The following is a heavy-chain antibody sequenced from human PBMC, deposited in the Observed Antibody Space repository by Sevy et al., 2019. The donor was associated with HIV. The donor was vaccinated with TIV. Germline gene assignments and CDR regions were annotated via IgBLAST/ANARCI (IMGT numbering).Heavy chain of an antibody. Sequence: GGSLRLSCAASGFTFSTYWMSWFRQAPGKGLEWVANINEDGTEKFYWDSVKGRFTMSRDNAKNSLYLQMNSLRAEDAAVYYCARDNATVSRRGLRYYYYGTDVWGQGTTVTVSS. CDR3: ARDNATVSRRGLRYYYYGTDV. J-gene: IGHJ6*02. D-gene: IGHD2-2*01. CDR1: GFTFSTYW. CDR2: INEDGTEK. V-gene: IGHV3-7*01.